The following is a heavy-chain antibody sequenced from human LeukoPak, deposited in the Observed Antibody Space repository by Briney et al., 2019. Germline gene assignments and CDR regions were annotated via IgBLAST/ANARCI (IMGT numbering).Heavy chain of an antibody. D-gene: IGHD5-12*01. CDR1: GGSMNSYY. J-gene: IGHJ4*02. CDR3: ARAGYSNEGYSGYGHEDY. Sequence: SETLSLTCSVSGGSMNSYYWSWIRQPPGKGLEWIGYIYYSGSTKYNPSLKSRATISVDTSKNQFSLKLSSVTAADTAVYYCARAGYSNEGYSGYGHEDYWGQGTLVTVSS. V-gene: IGHV4-59*01. CDR2: IYYSGST.